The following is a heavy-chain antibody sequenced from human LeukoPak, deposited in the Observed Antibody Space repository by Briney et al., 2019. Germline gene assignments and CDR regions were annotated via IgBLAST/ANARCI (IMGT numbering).Heavy chain of an antibody. D-gene: IGHD3-16*01. Sequence: ASVKVSCKASGYTFTGYYMHWVRQAPGQGLEWMGWINPNSGDTKYSQKFQGRVTMTRDTSISTAYMELSRLRSDDTAVYYCATQRGSYLWGTDFDYWGEGALVTVSS. CDR3: ATQRGSYLWGTDFDY. CDR1: GYTFTGYY. CDR2: INPNSGDT. V-gene: IGHV1-2*02. J-gene: IGHJ4*02.